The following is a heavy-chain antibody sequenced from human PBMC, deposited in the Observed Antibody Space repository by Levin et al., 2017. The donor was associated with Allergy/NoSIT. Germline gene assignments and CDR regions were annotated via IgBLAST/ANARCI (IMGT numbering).Heavy chain of an antibody. Sequence: ASVKVSCKASGYTFTGYYMHWVRQAPGQGLEWMGWINPNSGGTNYAQKFQGRVTMTRDTSISTAYMELSRLRSDDTAVYYCARVARDYYGSGTLFSANFDYWGQGTLVTVSS. V-gene: IGHV1-2*02. CDR1: GYTFTGYY. J-gene: IGHJ4*02. CDR2: INPNSGGT. CDR3: ARVARDYYGSGTLFSANFDY. D-gene: IGHD3-10*01.